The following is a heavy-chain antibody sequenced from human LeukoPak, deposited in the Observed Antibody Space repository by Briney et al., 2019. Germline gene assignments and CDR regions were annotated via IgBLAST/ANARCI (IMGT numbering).Heavy chain of an antibody. D-gene: IGHD1-26*01. Sequence: PSETLSLSCTVSGGSINSYYWTWIRQTAGKGLEWIGHIYSTGNPYYNPSLRGRVTVSVDTSKNQFSLKLTSVTAADTAVYFCARDTREAGLLGYFQHWGLGTLVTVSS. CDR2: IYSTGNP. CDR1: GGSINSYY. V-gene: IGHV4-4*07. J-gene: IGHJ1*01. CDR3: ARDTREAGLLGYFQH.